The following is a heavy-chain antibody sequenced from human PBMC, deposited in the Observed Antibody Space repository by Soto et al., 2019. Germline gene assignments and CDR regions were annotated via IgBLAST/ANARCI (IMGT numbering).Heavy chain of an antibody. J-gene: IGHJ4*02. V-gene: IGHV3-30-3*01. CDR2: ISYDGSNK. Sequence: QVQLVESGGGVVQPGRSLRLSCAASGFTFSSYAMHWVRQAPGKGLEWVAVISYDGSNKYYADSVKGRFTISRDNSKNTLYLQMNSLRAEDTAVYYCARKHEDSSGYYPRGWSYYFDYWGQGTLVTVSS. CDR3: ARKHEDSSGYYPRGWSYYFDY. CDR1: GFTFSSYA. D-gene: IGHD3-22*01.